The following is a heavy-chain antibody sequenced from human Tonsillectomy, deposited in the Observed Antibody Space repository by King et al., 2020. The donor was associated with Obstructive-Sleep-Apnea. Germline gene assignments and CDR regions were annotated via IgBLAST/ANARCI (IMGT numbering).Heavy chain of an antibody. CDR1: GYTFTGYY. Sequence: QLVQSGAEVKKPGASVKVSCKASGYTFTGYYMHWVRQAPGQGLEWMGWINPNSGGTNYAQKFQGWVTMTSDTSISTAYMELSRLRSDDTAVYYCARERLGGTGTTYYYYGMDVWGQGTTVTVSS. CDR2: INPNSGGT. J-gene: IGHJ6*02. CDR3: ARERLGGTGTTYYYYGMDV. V-gene: IGHV1-2*04. D-gene: IGHD1-1*01.